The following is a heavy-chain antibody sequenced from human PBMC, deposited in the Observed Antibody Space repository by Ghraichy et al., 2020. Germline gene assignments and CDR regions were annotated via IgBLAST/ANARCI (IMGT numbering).Heavy chain of an antibody. CDR3: AKDRSNYYDSSGYSYPFDY. D-gene: IGHD3-22*01. V-gene: IGHV3-23*01. Sequence: GGSLRLSCAASGFTFSSYAMSWVRQAPGKGLEWVSAISGSGGSTYYADSVKGRFTISRDNSKNTLYLQMNSLRAEDTAVYYCAKDRSNYYDSSGYSYPFDYWGQGTLVTVSS. J-gene: IGHJ4*02. CDR2: ISGSGGST. CDR1: GFTFSSYA.